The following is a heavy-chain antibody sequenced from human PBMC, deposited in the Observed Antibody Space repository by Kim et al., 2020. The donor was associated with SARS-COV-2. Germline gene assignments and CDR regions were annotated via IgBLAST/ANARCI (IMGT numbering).Heavy chain of an antibody. CDR3: ARDGGSRRNRVGATGRDHYGMDV. J-gene: IGHJ6*02. CDR1: GFTFSSYD. V-gene: IGHV3-13*05. Sequence: GGSLRLSCAASGFTFSSYDMHWVRQATGKGLEWVSAIGTAGDPYYPGSVKGRFTISRENAKNSLYLQMNSLRAGDTAVYYCARDGGSRRNRVGATGRDHYGMDVWGQGTTVTVSS. CDR2: IGTAGDP. D-gene: IGHD1-26*01.